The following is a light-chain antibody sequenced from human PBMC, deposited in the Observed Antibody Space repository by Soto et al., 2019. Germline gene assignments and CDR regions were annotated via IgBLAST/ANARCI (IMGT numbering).Light chain of an antibody. Sequence: EIVLTQSRGTLSLSPGERATLSCRCSQNIRNNNLNWYQQKPGQAPRLLIYGASIRATGIPDRFSGSGSGTDFTLTISRLEPEDFALYYCQQYGSSAPITFGQGTRLEIK. J-gene: IGKJ5*01. CDR1: QNIRNNN. CDR2: GAS. CDR3: QQYGSSAPIT. V-gene: IGKV3-20*01.